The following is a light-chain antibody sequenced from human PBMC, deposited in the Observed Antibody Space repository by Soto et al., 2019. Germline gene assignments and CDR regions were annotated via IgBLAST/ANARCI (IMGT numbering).Light chain of an antibody. Sequence: QSVLTQPASVSGSLGQSITISCTGTSSDIGGYKYVSWYQQHPGKAPKLIIFEVYNRPSGVSNRFSGSKSGNTASLTISGLRPEDEADYYCTSFTTSSIWVFGGGTKVTVL. J-gene: IGLJ3*02. V-gene: IGLV2-14*01. CDR1: SSDIGGYKY. CDR2: EVY. CDR3: TSFTTSSIWV.